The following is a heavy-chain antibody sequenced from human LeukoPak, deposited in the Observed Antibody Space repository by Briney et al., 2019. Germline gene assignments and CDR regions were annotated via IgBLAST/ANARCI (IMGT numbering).Heavy chain of an antibody. CDR1: GFAFSPYA. V-gene: IGHV3-30*04. J-gene: IGHJ4*02. CDR3: ARGETSWTLPNDY. D-gene: IGHD2-2*01. Sequence: PGGSLRLSCAASGFAFSPYAMHWVRQAPGKGLEWVAVISYDGSNKNYADSVKGRFTISRDNSKNTLYLQMNSLRAEDTAVYYCARGETSWTLPNDYWGQGTLVTVS. CDR2: ISYDGSNK.